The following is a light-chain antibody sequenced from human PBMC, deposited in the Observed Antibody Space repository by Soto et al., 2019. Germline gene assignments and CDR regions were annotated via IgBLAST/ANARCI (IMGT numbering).Light chain of an antibody. J-gene: IGKJ2*01. V-gene: IGKV3-15*01. CDR3: QQYNILPHT. Sequence: DIVMTQSPATLSVSPGERATLSCRASQSVGSNLAWYQQKPGQAPSLLIYGASTRGTGIAARFSGSGSGTVFTLTISRLQSEDVAVYYCQQYNILPHTFGQGTKLEIE. CDR1: QSVGSN. CDR2: GAS.